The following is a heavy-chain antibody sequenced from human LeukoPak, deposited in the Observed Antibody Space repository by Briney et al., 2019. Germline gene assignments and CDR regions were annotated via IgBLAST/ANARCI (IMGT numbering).Heavy chain of an antibody. CDR3: ARHERGAESLDY. CDR2: VSYSGKT. J-gene: IGHJ4*02. V-gene: IGHV4-59*08. D-gene: IGHD1-1*01. CDR1: GASISNYY. Sequence: SETLSLTCTVSGASISNYYWSWIRQPPGKGLECIGYVSYSGKTNHNPSLKSRVTISADTSKNQLSLKLTSVTAADTAVYYCARHERGAESLDYWGQGTLVTVSS.